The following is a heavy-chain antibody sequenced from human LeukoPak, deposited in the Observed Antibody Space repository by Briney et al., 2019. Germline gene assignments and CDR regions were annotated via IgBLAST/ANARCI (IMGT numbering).Heavy chain of an antibody. Sequence: TGGSLRLSCAASGFTFSSYWMHWVRQAPGKGLVWVSRINSDGSTTSYADSVKGRFTISRDNAKNTLHLQMSSPRAEDTAFYHCARIPIGFGELGNYWGQGTLVTVSS. D-gene: IGHD3-10*01. V-gene: IGHV3-74*01. CDR1: GFTFSSYW. J-gene: IGHJ4*02. CDR2: INSDGSTT. CDR3: ARIPIGFGELGNY.